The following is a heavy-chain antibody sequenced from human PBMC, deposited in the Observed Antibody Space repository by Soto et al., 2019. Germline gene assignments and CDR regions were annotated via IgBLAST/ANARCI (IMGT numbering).Heavy chain of an antibody. CDR3: ASHHPRILEWLLPNYYYYGMDV. CDR2: IYSGGST. D-gene: IGHD3-3*01. V-gene: IGHV3-53*01. Sequence: GGSLRLSCAASGFTVSSNYMSWVRQAPGKGLEWVSVIYSGGSTYYADSVKGRFTISRDNSKNTLYLQMNSLRAEDTAVYYCASHHPRILEWLLPNYYYYGMDVWGQGTTVTVSS. CDR1: GFTVSSNY. J-gene: IGHJ6*02.